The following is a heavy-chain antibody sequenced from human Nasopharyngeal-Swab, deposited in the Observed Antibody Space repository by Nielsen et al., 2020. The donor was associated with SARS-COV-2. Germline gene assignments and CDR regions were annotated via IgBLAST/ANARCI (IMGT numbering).Heavy chain of an antibody. V-gene: IGHV1-24*01. CDR3: ARGRAIAAAPTGYYYYYMDV. CDR1: GYTLTELS. J-gene: IGHJ6*03. CDR2: FDPEDGET. Sequence: ASVKVSCKVSGYTLTELSMHWVRQAPGKGLEWMGGFDPEDGETIYAQKFQGRVTMTEDTSTDTAYMELSSLRSEDTAVYYCARGRAIAAAPTGYYYYYMDVWGKGTTVTVSS. D-gene: IGHD6-13*01.